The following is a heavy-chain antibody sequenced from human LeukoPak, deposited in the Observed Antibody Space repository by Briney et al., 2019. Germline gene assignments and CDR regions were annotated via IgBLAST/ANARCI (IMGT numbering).Heavy chain of an antibody. J-gene: IGHJ4*02. D-gene: IGHD1-26*01. CDR3: ARGLLGGYFDY. Sequence: GGSLRLSCAASGFTFDDYAMHWVRQAPGKGLEWVSGISWNSGNIGYADSVKGRFTISRDNAKNSLYLQMNSLRAEDMALYYCARGLLGGYFDYWGQGTLVTVSS. V-gene: IGHV3-9*03. CDR2: ISWNSGNI. CDR1: GFTFDDYA.